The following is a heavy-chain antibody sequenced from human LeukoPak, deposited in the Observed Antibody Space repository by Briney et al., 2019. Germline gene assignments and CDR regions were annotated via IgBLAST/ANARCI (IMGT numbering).Heavy chain of an antibody. CDR3: ARYSSGYPLDY. CDR1: GGSISNYF. V-gene: IGHV4-59*08. J-gene: IGHJ4*02. Sequence: SETLSLTCSVSGGSISNYFWSWIRQPPGKGLEWIGYIYYSGSTNYNPSLKSRVTISVDTSKNQFSLKLSSVTAADTAVYYCARYSSGYPLDYWGQGTLVTVSS. CDR2: IYYSGST. D-gene: IGHD3-22*01.